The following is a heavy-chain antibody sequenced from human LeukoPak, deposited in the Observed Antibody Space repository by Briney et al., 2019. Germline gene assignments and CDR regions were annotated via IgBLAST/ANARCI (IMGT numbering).Heavy chain of an antibody. CDR1: GFTFSSYE. Sequence: GGSLRLSCAASGFTFSSYEMNWVRQAPGKGLEWVSYISSSGSTIYYADSVKGRFTISRDNAKNSLYLQMNSLRAEDTAVYYCARWGIAAAGTYYFDYWGQGTLVTVSS. J-gene: IGHJ4*02. CDR3: ARWGIAAAGTYYFDY. D-gene: IGHD6-13*01. CDR2: ISSSGSTI. V-gene: IGHV3-48*03.